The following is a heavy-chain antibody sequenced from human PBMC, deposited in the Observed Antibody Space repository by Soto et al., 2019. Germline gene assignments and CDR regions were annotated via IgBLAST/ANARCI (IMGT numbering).Heavy chain of an antibody. CDR3: ARDKRITMVRGVSFHWFDP. CDR1: GYTFTSYG. V-gene: IGHV1-18*01. Sequence: GASVKVSCKASGYTFTSYGISWVRQAPGQGLEWMGWISAYNGNTNYAQKLQGRVTMTTDTSTSTAYMELRSLRSDDTAVYYCARDKRITMVRGVSFHWFDPWGQGTLVTVSS. D-gene: IGHD3-10*01. J-gene: IGHJ5*02. CDR2: ISAYNGNT.